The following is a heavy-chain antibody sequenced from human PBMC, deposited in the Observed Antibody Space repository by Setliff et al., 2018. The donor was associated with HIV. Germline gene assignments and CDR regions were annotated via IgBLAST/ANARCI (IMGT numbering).Heavy chain of an antibody. CDR3: ARHANYDFWSGYWGYYFDY. CDR1: GGPISTYY. Sequence: AENLSLPCTVSGGPISTYYWSWIRQPPGKGLEWIGYIYTSGSTNYNPSFKTRVTISIDTSKKQVPLKLSSVTAADTAVYYCARHANYDFWSGYWGYYFDYWGQGTLVTVSS. V-gene: IGHV4-4*09. D-gene: IGHD3-3*01. CDR2: IYTSGST. J-gene: IGHJ4*02.